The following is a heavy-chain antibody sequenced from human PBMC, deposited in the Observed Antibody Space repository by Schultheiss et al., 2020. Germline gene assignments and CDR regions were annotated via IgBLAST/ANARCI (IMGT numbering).Heavy chain of an antibody. CDR3: ARQSYYYDSSGYYFDY. CDR2: IYTSGST. Sequence: SETLSLTCAVSGGSISSNNWWTWVRQPPGKGLEWIGRIYTSGSTNYNPSLKSRVTMSVDTSKNQFSLKLSSVTAADTAVYYCARQSYYYDSSGYYFDYWGQGTLVTVSS. CDR1: GGSISSNNW. D-gene: IGHD3-22*01. J-gene: IGHJ4*02. V-gene: IGHV4-4*02.